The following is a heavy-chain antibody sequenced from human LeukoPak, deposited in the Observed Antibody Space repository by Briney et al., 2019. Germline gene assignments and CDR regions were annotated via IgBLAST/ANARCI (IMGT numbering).Heavy chain of an antibody. J-gene: IGHJ4*01. D-gene: IGHD4-17*01. CDR2: IWHDGSNK. CDR1: GFNFNSYG. CDR3: AKDRYGDLDY. V-gene: IGHV3-33*06. Sequence: GGSLRLSCAASGFNFNSYGMHWVRQAPGKGLEWLAIIWHDGSNKYYADSVKGRFTISRDNSRNTLYLQMNSLRAEDTAVYYCAKDRYGDLDYWGQGTLVTVSS.